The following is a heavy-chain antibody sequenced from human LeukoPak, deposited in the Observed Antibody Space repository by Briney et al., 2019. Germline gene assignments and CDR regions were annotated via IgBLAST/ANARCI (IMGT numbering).Heavy chain of an antibody. D-gene: IGHD1-26*01. CDR3: ARASGSYFAFDY. V-gene: IGHV4-59*01. CDR2: TYYSGST. CDR1: GGSISSYY. Sequence: PSETLSLTCTVSGGSISSYYWSWIRQPPGKGLEWIGYTYYSGSTNYNPSLKSRVTISVDTSKNQFSLKLSSVTAADTAVYYCARASGSYFAFDYWGQGTLVTVSS. J-gene: IGHJ4*02.